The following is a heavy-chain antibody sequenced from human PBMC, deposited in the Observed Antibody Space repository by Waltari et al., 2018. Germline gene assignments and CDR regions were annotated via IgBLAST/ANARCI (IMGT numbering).Heavy chain of an antibody. J-gene: IGHJ4*02. CDR3: ATPGYYDNSGYNS. CDR1: GGSISSYY. D-gene: IGHD3-22*01. Sequence: QVQLQESGPGLVKPSETLSLTCTVSGGSISSYYWSWLRQPPGKGLEWIGYIHYSGSTNNNPSLKSRVTISVDTSKNQFSLKLSSVTAADTAVYYCATPGYYDNSGYNSWGQGTLVTVSS. CDR2: IHYSGST. V-gene: IGHV4-59*08.